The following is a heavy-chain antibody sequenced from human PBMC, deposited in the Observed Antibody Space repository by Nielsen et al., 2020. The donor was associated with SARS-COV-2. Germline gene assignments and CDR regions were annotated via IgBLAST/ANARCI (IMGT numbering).Heavy chain of an antibody. Sequence: ASVKVSCKASGYTFTSYGISWVRQAPGQGLEWMGWISAYNGNTNYAQKLQGRVTMTTDTSTSTAYMELRSLRSDDTAVYYCARVVVPAARSSGYYGMDVWCQGTTVTVSS. D-gene: IGHD2-2*01. CDR1: GYTFTSYG. V-gene: IGHV1-18*01. CDR2: ISAYNGNT. CDR3: ARVVVPAARSSGYYGMDV. J-gene: IGHJ6*02.